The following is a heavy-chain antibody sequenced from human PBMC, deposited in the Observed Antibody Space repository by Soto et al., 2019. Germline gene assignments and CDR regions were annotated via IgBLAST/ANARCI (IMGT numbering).Heavy chain of an antibody. D-gene: IGHD6-13*01. CDR1: GGSFSGYY. J-gene: IGHJ6*02. Sequence: SETLSLTCAVYGGSFSGYYWSWIRQPPGKGLEWIGEINHSGSTNYNPSLKSRVTISVDTSKNQFSLKLSSVTAADTAVYYCAARIAAAGNYYYYGMDVWGQGTTVTVSS. CDR2: INHSGST. CDR3: AARIAAAGNYYYYGMDV. V-gene: IGHV4-34*01.